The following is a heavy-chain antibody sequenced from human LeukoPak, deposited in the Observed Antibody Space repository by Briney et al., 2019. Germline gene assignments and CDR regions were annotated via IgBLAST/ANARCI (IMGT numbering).Heavy chain of an antibody. V-gene: IGHV3-73*01. CDR3: TRGPVYYYDSSGYYDDY. D-gene: IGHD3-22*01. J-gene: IGHJ4*02. Sequence: PGGSLRLSCAASGFTFSGSAMHWVRQASGKGLEWVGRIRSKANSYATAYAASVKGRFTISRDDSKNTAYLQMNSLKTEDTAVYYCTRGPVYYYDSSGYYDDYWGQGTLVTVSS. CDR1: GFTFSGSA. CDR2: IRSKANSYAT.